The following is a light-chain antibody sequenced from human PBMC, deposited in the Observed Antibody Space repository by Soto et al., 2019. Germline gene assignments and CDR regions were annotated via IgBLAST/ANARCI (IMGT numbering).Light chain of an antibody. Sequence: EIVLTQSPGTLSLSPGERATLSCMASQSVSSSYLAWYQQKPGQAPGLLIYGASNRATGIPDRFSGSGSGTDFTLTISRLEPEDFAVYYCQQRNNWPWTFGQGTKVDIK. CDR3: QQRNNWPWT. CDR1: QSVSSSY. J-gene: IGKJ1*01. V-gene: IGKV3D-20*02. CDR2: GAS.